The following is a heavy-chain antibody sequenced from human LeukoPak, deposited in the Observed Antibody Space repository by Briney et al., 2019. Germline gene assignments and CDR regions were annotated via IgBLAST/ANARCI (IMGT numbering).Heavy chain of an antibody. V-gene: IGHV1-2*02. CDR3: ARGGYYEVLTGYSNY. D-gene: IGHD3-9*01. CDR2: INPNSGDA. CDR1: GYTLTTYY. J-gene: IGHJ4*02. Sequence: ASVKVSCKASGYTLTTYYMHWVRQAPGQGLEWMGWINPNSGDANYAQKFQGRVTLTWDTSINTADMELSWLTSDDTAVYYCARGGYYEVLTGYSNYWGQGTLVTVSS.